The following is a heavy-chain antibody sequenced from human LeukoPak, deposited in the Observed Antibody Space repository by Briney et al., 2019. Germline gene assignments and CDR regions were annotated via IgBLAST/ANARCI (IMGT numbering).Heavy chain of an antibody. J-gene: IGHJ3*02. CDR3: ARGRPYGSGSPGAFDI. Sequence: GGSLRLSCGASGFIISGYYMNWVRQAPGKGLEWFSYITSSSTTIYYADSVKGRFTISRDNAKNSLYLQMNSLRAEDTAVYYCARGRPYGSGSPGAFDIWGQGTMVIVSS. D-gene: IGHD3-10*01. CDR1: GFIISGYY. CDR2: ITSSSTTI. V-gene: IGHV3-48*01.